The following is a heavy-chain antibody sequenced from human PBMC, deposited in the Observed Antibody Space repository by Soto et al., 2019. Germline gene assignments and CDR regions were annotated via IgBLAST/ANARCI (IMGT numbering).Heavy chain of an antibody. Sequence: QVQLQESGPGLVKPSQTLSLTCTVSGGSVNSGDYFWTWIRQPPGKGLEWIGYINYLGTTDYNPSLKSRLTISIDTSKNQFSLKLGSVTAADTAVYYCARDRGYSYCYYYYYGMDVWGQGTTVTVSS. CDR1: GGSVNSGDYF. CDR2: INYLGTT. V-gene: IGHV4-30-4*01. CDR3: ARDRGYSYCYYYYYGMDV. D-gene: IGHD5-12*01. J-gene: IGHJ6*02.